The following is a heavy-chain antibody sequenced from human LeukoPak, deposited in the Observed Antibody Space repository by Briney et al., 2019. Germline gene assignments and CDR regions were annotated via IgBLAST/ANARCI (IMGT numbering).Heavy chain of an antibody. Sequence: GGSLRLSCAASGFTFSNYGMSWVRQAPGKGLEWFSGMSGSGGSTYYADSVKGRFTISRDNSKNTLYLQMNSLRAEDTAVYYCAKDSYYDYVWGSYRYTNQFDYWGQGTLVTVSS. CDR2: MSGSGGST. D-gene: IGHD3-16*02. V-gene: IGHV3-23*01. J-gene: IGHJ4*02. CDR1: GFTFSNYG. CDR3: AKDSYYDYVWGSYRYTNQFDY.